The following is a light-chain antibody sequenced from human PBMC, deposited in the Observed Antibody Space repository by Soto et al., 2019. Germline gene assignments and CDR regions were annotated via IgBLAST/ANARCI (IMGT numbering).Light chain of an antibody. CDR1: QSVSSN. CDR3: QQCSWHPFTVT. J-gene: IGKJ4*01. Sequence: EIVMTQSPATLSVSPGERATLSCRASQSVSSNLAWYQQKPGQAPRLLIYDASTRATGIPARFSGSGSGTEYTLTISSLQSEDSAVYYCQQCSWHPFTVTFGGGTKEELK. CDR2: DAS. V-gene: IGKV3-15*01.